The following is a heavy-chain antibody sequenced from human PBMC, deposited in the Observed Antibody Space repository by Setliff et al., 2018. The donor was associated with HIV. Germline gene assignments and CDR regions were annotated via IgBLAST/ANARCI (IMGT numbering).Heavy chain of an antibody. CDR3: ARMDITGTWRWFDP. V-gene: IGHV4-4*08. J-gene: IGHJ5*02. D-gene: IGHD1-7*01. CDR1: GGSVNDFY. Sequence: SETLSLTCTVSGGSVNDFYCNWIRQPPGKGPEWIGYIHSSGSTIYNPSLKSRVTISVDTSKNQFSLRLSSLTAADTAVFYCARMDITGTWRWFDPWGLGTLVTVSS. CDR2: IHSSGST.